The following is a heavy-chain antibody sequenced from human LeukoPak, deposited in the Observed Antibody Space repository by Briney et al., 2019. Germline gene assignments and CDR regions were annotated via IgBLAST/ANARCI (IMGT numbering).Heavy chain of an antibody. V-gene: IGHV3-30*02. D-gene: IGHD3-10*01. Sequence: GGSLRLSCAASGLPFSYYGMHWVRQAPDKGLEWVAFIRYDGSDKFYAKSVKGRFTISRDTSRNTLYLQMNSLRAEDTAVYYCAKDLMRDRWFGESWGQGTLVTVSS. CDR1: GLPFSYYG. CDR2: IRYDGSDK. CDR3: AKDLMRDRWFGES. J-gene: IGHJ5*02.